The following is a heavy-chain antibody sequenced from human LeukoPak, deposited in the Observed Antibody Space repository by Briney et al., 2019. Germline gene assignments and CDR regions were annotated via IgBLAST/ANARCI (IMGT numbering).Heavy chain of an antibody. V-gene: IGHV3-30*04. CDR3: ARSPERLGQGYLDS. J-gene: IGHJ4*02. CDR2: ISYHGSNT. D-gene: IGHD3/OR15-3a*01. Sequence: SLSLSSAASVFTFSSYSMHWVRQAPGKGLEWLTLISYHGSNTEYTESVKGRFTISRDNSKNTLFLQMNSLRTEDTAIYFCARSPERLGQGYLDSWGQGALVTVSS. CDR1: VFTFSSYS.